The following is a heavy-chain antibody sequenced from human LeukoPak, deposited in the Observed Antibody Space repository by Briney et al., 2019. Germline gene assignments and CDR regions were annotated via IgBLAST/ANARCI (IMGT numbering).Heavy chain of an antibody. J-gene: IGHJ6*03. CDR2: INPNSGGT. CDR1: GYTFTGYY. Sequence: GASVKVSCKASGYTFTGYYMHWVRQAPGQGLEWMGWINPNSGGTNYAQKLQGRVTMTTDTSTSTAYMELRSLRSDDTAVYYCARDPGPLWSYYYYYYYMDVWGKGTTVTVSS. CDR3: ARDPGPLWSYYYYYYYMDV. D-gene: IGHD5-18*01. V-gene: IGHV1-2*02.